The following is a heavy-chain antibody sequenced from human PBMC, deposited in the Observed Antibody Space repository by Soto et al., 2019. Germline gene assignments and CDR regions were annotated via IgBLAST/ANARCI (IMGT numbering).Heavy chain of an antibody. D-gene: IGHD1-1*01. Sequence: ESLKICCKGAGDIFCTYWSGWVHQGRGKGLEWMGIINPGDSDTRYSPSFQGQVTISADKSISTAYLQWSSLKASDTAMYYCARRSGGNLDYWGQGTLVTVSS. J-gene: IGHJ4*02. V-gene: IGHV5-51*07. CDR1: GDIFCTYW. CDR2: INPGDSDT. CDR3: ARRSGGNLDY.